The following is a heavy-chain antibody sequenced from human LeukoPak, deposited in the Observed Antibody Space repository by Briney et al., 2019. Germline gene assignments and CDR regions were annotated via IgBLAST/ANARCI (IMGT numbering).Heavy chain of an antibody. J-gene: IGHJ1*01. V-gene: IGHV3-21*01. CDR1: GFIFSSYS. D-gene: IGHD5-18*01. CDR2: ISSTSYI. Sequence: GGSLRLSCAASGFIFSSYSMNWVRQAPGKGLEWVSSISSTSYIYYADSVKGRFTISRDNAKNSLYLQMNSLRAEDTAVYYCARSYGPEYFQHWGQGTLVTVSS. CDR3: ARSYGPEYFQH.